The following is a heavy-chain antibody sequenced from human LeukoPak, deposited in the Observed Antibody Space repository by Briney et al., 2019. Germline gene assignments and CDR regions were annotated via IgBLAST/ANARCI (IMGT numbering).Heavy chain of an antibody. CDR2: ISSSGSTI. Sequence: GGSLRLSCAASGFTFSSYEMNWVRQAPGKGLEWVSYISSSGSTIYYADSVKGRFTISRDNSKNTLYLQMNSLRAEDTAVYYCARDEHCSSTSCFNHAFDIWGQGTMVTVSS. J-gene: IGHJ3*02. D-gene: IGHD2-2*01. V-gene: IGHV3-48*03. CDR3: ARDEHCSSTSCFNHAFDI. CDR1: GFTFSSYE.